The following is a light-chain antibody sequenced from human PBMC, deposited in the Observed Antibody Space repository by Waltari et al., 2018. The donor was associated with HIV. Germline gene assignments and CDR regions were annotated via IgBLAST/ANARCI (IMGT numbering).Light chain of an antibody. J-gene: IGLJ2*01. CDR2: EVS. CDR3: CAYAGSTTYVI. Sequence: QSALTQPASVSGSPGQSITISCTGTSSDVGGYNLVHRYQQHPGKAPKLMIYEVSKRPSGVSNRFSGSKSGNTASLTISGLQAEDEADYYCCAYAGSTTYVIFGGGTKLTVL. CDR1: SSDVGGYNL. V-gene: IGLV2-23*02.